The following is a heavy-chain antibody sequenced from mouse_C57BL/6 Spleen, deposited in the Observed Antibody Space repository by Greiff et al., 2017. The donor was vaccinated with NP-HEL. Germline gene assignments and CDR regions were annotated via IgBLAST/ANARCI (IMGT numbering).Heavy chain of an antibody. CDR3: ARDYYGSSYWYFDV. CDR1: GFTFSDYG. CDR2: ISSGSSTI. J-gene: IGHJ1*03. D-gene: IGHD1-1*01. Sequence: EVKVVESGGGLVKPGGSLKLSCAASGFTFSDYGMHWVRQAPEKGLEWVAYISSGSSTIYYADTVKGRLTISRDNAKNTLFLQMTSLRSEDTAMYYCARDYYGSSYWYFDVWGTGTTVTVSS. V-gene: IGHV5-17*01.